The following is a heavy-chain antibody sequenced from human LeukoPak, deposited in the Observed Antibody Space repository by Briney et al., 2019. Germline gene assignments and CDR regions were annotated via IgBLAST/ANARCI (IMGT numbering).Heavy chain of an antibody. CDR2: ISGSGGST. Sequence: PGGSLRLSCAASGFTFSSYAMSWVRQAPGKGLEWVSAISGSGGSTYYADSVKGRFTISRDNAKNSLYLQMNSLRAEDTAVYYCARRDYDILTGTMYYFDYWGQGTLVTVSS. CDR1: GFTFSSYA. J-gene: IGHJ4*02. V-gene: IGHV3-23*01. D-gene: IGHD3-9*01. CDR3: ARRDYDILTGTMYYFDY.